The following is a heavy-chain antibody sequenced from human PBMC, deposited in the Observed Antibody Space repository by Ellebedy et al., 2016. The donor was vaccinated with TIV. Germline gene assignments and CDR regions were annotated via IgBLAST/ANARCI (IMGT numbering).Heavy chain of an antibody. Sequence: PGGSLRLSCAVSGFTFSNYWMSWARQAPGKGLEWVATIKQDGSEIHYVDSVKGRFTISRDNAKNSLYLQMNSLRAEDTAVYYCARDRGLGISATGTYDYWGQGTLVTVSS. V-gene: IGHV3-7*01. J-gene: IGHJ4*02. D-gene: IGHD6-13*01. CDR3: ARDRGLGISATGTYDY. CDR1: GFTFSNYW. CDR2: IKQDGSEI.